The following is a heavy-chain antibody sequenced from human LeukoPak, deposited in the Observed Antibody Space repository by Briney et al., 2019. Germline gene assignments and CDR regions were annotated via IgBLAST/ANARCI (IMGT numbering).Heavy chain of an antibody. CDR1: GGSINNYY. D-gene: IGHD6-19*01. J-gene: IGHJ4*02. CDR2: IQISGST. CDR3: ASGGVAGRWPLDY. V-gene: IGHV4-4*07. Sequence: SETLSLTCTVSGGSINNYYWSWIRQSAGKGLEWIGRIQISGSTNYNPSLRSRVTMSVDTSKNQFSLRLSSVTAADTAVYYCASGGVAGRWPLDYWGQGTLVTVSS.